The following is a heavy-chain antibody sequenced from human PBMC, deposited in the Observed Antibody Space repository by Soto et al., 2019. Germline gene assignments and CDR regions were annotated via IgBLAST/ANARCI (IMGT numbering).Heavy chain of an antibody. CDR1: VYSVAGISVA. Sequence: XQTRSLTFVISVYSVAGISVAWNVVRRSPWRGLDWLGRTYYRSRWYSDFAVSVRGRIVINADTSKNQFSLQLNSVTPEDTAVYFCARSEEDSDYYYYGLDVWGQGTTVTVSS. CDR2: TYYRSRWYS. CDR3: ARSEEDSDYYYYGLDV. V-gene: IGHV6-1*01. D-gene: IGHD2-15*01. J-gene: IGHJ6*02.